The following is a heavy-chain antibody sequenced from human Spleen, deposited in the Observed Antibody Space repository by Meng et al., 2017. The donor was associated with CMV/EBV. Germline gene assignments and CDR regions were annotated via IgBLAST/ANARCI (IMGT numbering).Heavy chain of an antibody. V-gene: IGHV1-2*02. CDR1: GYTFTAYY. D-gene: IGHD3-22*01. CDR2: INPNSGGT. CDR3: ARELRYYESSGPIDY. Sequence: ASVKVSCKASGYTFTAYYMHWVRQAPGQGLEWMGWINPNSGGTNYVQKFQGRVTMTRDTSISTAYMELSSLISDDTAVYYCARELRYYESSGPIDYWGQGTLVTVSS. J-gene: IGHJ4*02.